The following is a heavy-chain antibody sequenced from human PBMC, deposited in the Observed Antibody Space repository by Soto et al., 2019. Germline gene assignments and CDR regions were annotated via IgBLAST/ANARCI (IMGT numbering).Heavy chain of an antibody. D-gene: IGHD3-9*01. V-gene: IGHV1-46*01. CDR1: GYTFTSYY. CDR2: INPSGGST. J-gene: IGHJ6*02. CDR3: ASYYDILTGPHLGMDV. Sequence: GASVKVSCKASGYTFTSYYMHWVRQSPGQGLEWMGIINPSGGSTSYAQKFQGRVTMTRDTSTSTVYMELSSLRSEDTAVYYCASYYDILTGPHLGMDVWGQGTTVTVSS.